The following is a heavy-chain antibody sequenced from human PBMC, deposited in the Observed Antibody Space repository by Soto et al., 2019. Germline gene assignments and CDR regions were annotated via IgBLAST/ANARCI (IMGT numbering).Heavy chain of an antibody. CDR2: ILYDGSKK. Sequence: HPGGSLRLSCAASGFTFSSYVMHWVGQSPGKGLEWVAVILYDGSKKYYADSVKGRFTISRDNSKNTLYLQMSSLRAEDTALYYCVKDGSSGWPYFDDMDVWGQGTTVTVSS. CDR3: VKDGSSGWPYFDDMDV. D-gene: IGHD6-19*01. V-gene: IGHV3-30*18. J-gene: IGHJ6*02. CDR1: GFTFSSYV.